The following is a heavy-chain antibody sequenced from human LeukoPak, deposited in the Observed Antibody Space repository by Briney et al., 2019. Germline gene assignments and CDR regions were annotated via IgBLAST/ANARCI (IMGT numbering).Heavy chain of an antibody. V-gene: IGHV4-39*01. J-gene: IGHJ5*02. CDR3: ARHSGEWSSSFDWFDP. D-gene: IGHD6-13*01. CDR1: GVSISSSNSY. Sequence: SETLSLTCTVSGVSISSSNSYWGWIRQPPGKGLEWIACIYYSGSTSYYPSLQSRVTISADTSKNQFSLKLSSVTAADTAVYYCARHSGEWSSSFDWFDPWGQGTLVTVSS. CDR2: IYYSGST.